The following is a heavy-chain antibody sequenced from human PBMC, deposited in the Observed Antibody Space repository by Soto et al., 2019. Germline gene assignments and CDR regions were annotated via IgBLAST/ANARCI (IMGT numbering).Heavy chain of an antibody. CDR1: GFTFSSYA. CDR3: ARDREPSVYHGMAV. Sequence: GSLRLSCAASGFTFSSYAMSWVRQAPGKGLEWVSAISGSGGSTYYADSVKGRFTISRDNTQKSLYLQMDSLTSEDTAIYYCARDREPSVYHGMAVWGQGTTVTVSS. V-gene: IGHV3-23*01. J-gene: IGHJ6*02. CDR2: ISGSGGST.